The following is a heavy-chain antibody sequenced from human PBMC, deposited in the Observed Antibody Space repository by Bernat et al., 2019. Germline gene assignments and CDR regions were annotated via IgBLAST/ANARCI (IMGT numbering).Heavy chain of an antibody. J-gene: IGHJ3*02. V-gene: IGHV4-39*01. CDR3: ARGGGHCSGGTCYSGRDAFDI. D-gene: IGHD2-15*01. Sequence: QLQLQESGPGLVKSSETLSLTCSVSGGSISSSSYYWGWIRQPPGKGLEWMGSIYYSGSTYYNPSLKSRVTISVDTSKNQFSLKLSSVTATDTAVYYCARGGGHCSGGTCYSGRDAFDIWGQGTMVTVSS. CDR1: GGSISSSSYY. CDR2: IYYSGST.